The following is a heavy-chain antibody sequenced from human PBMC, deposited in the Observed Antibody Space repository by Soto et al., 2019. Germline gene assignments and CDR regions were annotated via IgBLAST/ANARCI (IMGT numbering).Heavy chain of an antibody. CDR1: GGSISSSSYY. J-gene: IGHJ6*02. V-gene: IGHV4-39*01. CDR3: ARHLFGKYGMDV. D-gene: IGHD3-3*01. CDR2: IYYSGST. Sequence: QLQLQESGPGLVKPSETLSLTCTVSGGSISSSSYYWGWIRQPPGKGLEWIGSIYYSGSTYYNPSLKSRVTISVDTSKNQFSLKLSSVTAADTAVYYCARHLFGKYGMDVWGQGTTVTVSS.